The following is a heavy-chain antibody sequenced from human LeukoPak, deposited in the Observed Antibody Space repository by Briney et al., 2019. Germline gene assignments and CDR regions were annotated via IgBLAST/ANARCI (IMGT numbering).Heavy chain of an antibody. CDR2: ISAYNGNT. D-gene: IGHD6-13*01. V-gene: IGHV1-18*01. CDR1: GYTFTSYG. Sequence: ASVKVSCKASGYTFTSYGISWVRQAPGQGLEWMGWISAYNGNTNYAQKLQGRVTMTTDTSTSIAYMELRSLRSDDTAVYYCARSPGYSSSWGGENFDYWGQGTLVTVSS. CDR3: ARSPGYSSSWGGENFDY. J-gene: IGHJ4*02.